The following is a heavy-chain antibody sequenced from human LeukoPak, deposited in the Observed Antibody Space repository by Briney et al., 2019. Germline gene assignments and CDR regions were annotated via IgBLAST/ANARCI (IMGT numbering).Heavy chain of an antibody. CDR3: ARRLYGDFGDY. Sequence: GASVNVSCKASGYTFTDYYMHWVRQAPGQGLEWMGWIKPHNGGTNYAQKFQDRVTMTRDTSLSTAYMELSRLRSDDTAVYYCARRLYGDFGDYWGQGTLVTVSS. CDR2: IKPHNGGT. J-gene: IGHJ4*02. D-gene: IGHD4-17*01. CDR1: GYTFTDYY. V-gene: IGHV1-2*02.